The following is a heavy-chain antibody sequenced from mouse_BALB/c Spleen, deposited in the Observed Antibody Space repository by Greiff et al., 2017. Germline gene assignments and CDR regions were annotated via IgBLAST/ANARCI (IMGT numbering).Heavy chain of an antibody. CDR2: INPSTGYT. Sequence: QVQLQQSGAELAKPGASVKMSCKASGYTFTSYWMHWVKQRPGQGLEWIGYINPSTGYTEYNQKFKDKATLTADKSSSTAYMQLSSLTSEDSAVYYCARGRDPFDYWGQGTTLTVSS. J-gene: IGHJ2*01. CDR3: ARGRDPFDY. CDR1: GYTFTSYW. V-gene: IGHV1-7*01.